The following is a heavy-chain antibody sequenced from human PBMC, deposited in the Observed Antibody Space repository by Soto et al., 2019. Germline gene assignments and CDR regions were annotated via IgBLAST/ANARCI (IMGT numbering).Heavy chain of an antibody. CDR3: ARGHCSGGGCYSAANYYYYGMDV. D-gene: IGHD2-15*01. CDR2: IIPIFGTA. V-gene: IGHV1-69*06. J-gene: IGHJ6*02. Sequence: QVQLVQSGAEVKKPGSSVKVSCKASGGTFSSYAISWVRQAPGQGLEWMGGIIPIFGTANYAQKFQGRVTITADKSTSTAYMELSSLRSEDTAVYYCARGHCSGGGCYSAANYYYYGMDVWGQGTTVTVSS. CDR1: GGTFSSYA.